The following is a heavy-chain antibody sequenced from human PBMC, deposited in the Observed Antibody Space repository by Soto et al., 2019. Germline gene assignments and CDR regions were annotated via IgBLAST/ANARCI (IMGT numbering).Heavy chain of an antibody. CDR1: GGSISNYY. CDR2: IYYSGGT. CDR3: ARVGTATRDAFDI. Sequence: LSLTCNVSGGSISNYYWNWIRQPPGKRLEWIGYIYYSGGTNYNPSLKSRVTISVDTSKNQFSLKLSSVTAADTAVYYCARVGTATRDAFDIWGQGTMVTVSS. V-gene: IGHV4-59*01. J-gene: IGHJ3*02.